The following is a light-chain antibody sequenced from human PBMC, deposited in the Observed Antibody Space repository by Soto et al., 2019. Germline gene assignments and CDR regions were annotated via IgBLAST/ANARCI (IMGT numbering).Light chain of an antibody. V-gene: IGLV2-14*01. CDR2: DVS. J-gene: IGLJ1*01. CDR1: SSDVGGYNY. Sequence: QSALTQPASVSGSPGQSITISCTGTSSDVGGYNYVSWYPQHPGKAPKLMIYDVSNRPAGVSNRFSGSQASNTASLTISGVQAEDEADYYCRSYPCSSTLYGLGSGTKVTVL. CDR3: RSYPCSSTLYG.